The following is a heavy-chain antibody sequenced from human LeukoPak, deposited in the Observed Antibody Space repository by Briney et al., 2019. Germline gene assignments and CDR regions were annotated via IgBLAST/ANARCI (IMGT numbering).Heavy chain of an antibody. CDR3: ARGGEIRYSETDCYYMDV. CDR1: GGSFDSKY. J-gene: IGHJ6*03. CDR2: MYTSGST. D-gene: IGHD3-10*01. V-gene: IGHV4-4*09. Sequence: SETLSLTCSVSGGSFDSKYWSWIRQPPGKGLEWIGYMYTSGSTNYNPSLKSRVTISVDTSKNQFSLKLSSVTAADTAVYYCARGGEIRYSETDCYYMDVWGKGTTVTVSS.